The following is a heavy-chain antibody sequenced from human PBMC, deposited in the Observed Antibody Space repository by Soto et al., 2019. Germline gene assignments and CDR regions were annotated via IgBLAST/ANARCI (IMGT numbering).Heavy chain of an antibody. J-gene: IGHJ6*03. CDR3: ARDGLDIVVVVAAISSNYYYYMDV. CDR1: GFTFSSYW. D-gene: IGHD2-15*01. Sequence: GGSLRLSCAASGFTFSSYWMSWVRQAPGKGLEWVANIKQDGSEKYYVDSVKGRFTISRDNAKNSLYLQMNSLRAEDTAVYYCARDGLDIVVVVAAISSNYYYYMDVWGKGTTVTVSS. CDR2: IKQDGSEK. V-gene: IGHV3-7*01.